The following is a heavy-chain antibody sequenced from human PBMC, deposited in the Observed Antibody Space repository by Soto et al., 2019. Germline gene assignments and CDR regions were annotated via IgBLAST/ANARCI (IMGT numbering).Heavy chain of an antibody. V-gene: IGHV4-59*11. Sequence: SETLSLTCTVSGGSISGHYWIWIRQSPGKGLEWIGYIFYSGSTNYNPSLKSRVTLSADTSKNQFSLRLSSVTAADTAVYYCARVGSSGCSPDYWGQGTLVTVSS. CDR3: ARVGSSGCSPDY. D-gene: IGHD6-19*01. CDR2: IFYSGST. CDR1: GGSISGHY. J-gene: IGHJ4*02.